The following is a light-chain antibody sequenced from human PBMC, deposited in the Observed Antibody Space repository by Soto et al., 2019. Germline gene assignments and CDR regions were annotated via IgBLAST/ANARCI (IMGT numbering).Light chain of an antibody. CDR1: QGIRNG. V-gene: IGKV1-6*01. J-gene: IGKJ2*01. Sequence: AIQMTQSPASLSASVGDRVTITCRASQGIRNGLGWYQQKPGKAPKLLMSASSSLESGVPSRFSGSGSATHVTMTISSLQADDFATWFCLQDHSYPYTSGQGPKVEI. CDR2: ASS. CDR3: LQDHSYPYT.